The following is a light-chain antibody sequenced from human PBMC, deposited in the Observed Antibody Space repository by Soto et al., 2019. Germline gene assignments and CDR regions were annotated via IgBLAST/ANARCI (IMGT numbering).Light chain of an antibody. Sequence: QSVLTQPPSASGTPGRRVTISCSGSTSNIGSSYVYWYQQLPGTAPKLLIYKNNQRPSGVPDRFSGSKSGTSASLAISGLRSEDEADYYCAAWDDSLSAHVVFGGGTKLTVL. J-gene: IGLJ2*01. CDR3: AAWDDSLSAHVV. CDR1: TSNIGSSY. CDR2: KNN. V-gene: IGLV1-47*01.